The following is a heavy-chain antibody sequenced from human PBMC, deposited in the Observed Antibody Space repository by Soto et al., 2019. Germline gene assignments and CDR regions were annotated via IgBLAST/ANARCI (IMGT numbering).Heavy chain of an antibody. CDR1: GYTFSGFY. Sequence: ASVKVSCKASGYTFSGFYMHWVRQAPGQGLEWMGWINPNSGGTKSAEKFQGRVTMTRDTSISTAYMELSRLTSDDTAVYYCASAELTGTAGFDFWGHRAHFTV. CDR3: ASAELTGTAGFDF. J-gene: IGHJ4*01. CDR2: INPNSGGT. D-gene: IGHD3-9*01. V-gene: IGHV1-2*02.